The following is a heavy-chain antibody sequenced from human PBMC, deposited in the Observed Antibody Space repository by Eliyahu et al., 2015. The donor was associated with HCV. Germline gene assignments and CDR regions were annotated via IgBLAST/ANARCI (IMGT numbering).Heavy chain of an antibody. D-gene: IGHD6-13*01. Sequence: QVQLVESGGGVVQPGRSLRLSCAASGFTFRSYAMPWVRQAPGKGVEWVAVISYDGSNKYYADSVKGRFTISRDNSKNTLYLQMNSLRAEDTAVYYCARDPFREQQLGIDYWGQGTLVTVSS. J-gene: IGHJ4*02. V-gene: IGHV3-30-3*01. CDR2: ISYDGSNK. CDR1: GFTFRSYA. CDR3: ARDPFREQQLGIDY.